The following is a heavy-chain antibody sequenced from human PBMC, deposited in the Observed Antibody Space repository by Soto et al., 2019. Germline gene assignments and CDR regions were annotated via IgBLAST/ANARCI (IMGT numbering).Heavy chain of an antibody. J-gene: IGHJ4*02. CDR3: AKDHGDFAFDS. D-gene: IGHD4-17*01. CDR1: GFTFSSFA. CDR2: LSGNGGKT. V-gene: IGHV3-23*01. Sequence: EVQLLESGGGLVQPGGSLRLSCAASGFTFSSFAMSWVRQAPGKGLEWVSALSGNGGKTYYADSVKGRFTISRDNSKSTLYLQMNGLRAEDTAVYFCAKDHGDFAFDSWGQGTLVTVSS.